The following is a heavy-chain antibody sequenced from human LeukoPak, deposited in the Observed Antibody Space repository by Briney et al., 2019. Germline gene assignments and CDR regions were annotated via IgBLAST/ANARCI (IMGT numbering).Heavy chain of an antibody. CDR1: GGSISSYY. Sequence: SETLSLTCTVSGGSISSYYWSWIRQPAGKGLEWIGRIYTSGSTNYNPSLKSRVTVSVDTSKNQFSLKLSSVTAADTAVYYCARERKCSSSWSYNFDYWGQGTLVTVSS. D-gene: IGHD6-13*01. V-gene: IGHV4-4*07. CDR3: ARERKCSSSWSYNFDY. CDR2: IYTSGST. J-gene: IGHJ4*02.